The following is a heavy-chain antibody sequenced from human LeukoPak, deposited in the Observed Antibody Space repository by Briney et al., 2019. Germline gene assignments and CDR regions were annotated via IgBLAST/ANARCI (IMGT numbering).Heavy chain of an antibody. V-gene: IGHV4-34*01. CDR2: INHSGST. Sequence: PSETLSLTCAVYGGSFSNYYWSWIRQPPGKGLEWIGEINHSGSTNYYPSLKSRVTISVDTSKNQFSLKLSSVTAADTAVYYCARGCRRNGYYFVNWFDPWGQGTLVTVSS. J-gene: IGHJ5*02. CDR1: GGSFSNYY. D-gene: IGHD3-22*01. CDR3: ARGCRRNGYYFVNWFDP.